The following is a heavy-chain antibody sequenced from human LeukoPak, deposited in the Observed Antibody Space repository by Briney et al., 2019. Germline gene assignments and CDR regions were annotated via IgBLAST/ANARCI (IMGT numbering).Heavy chain of an antibody. J-gene: IGHJ6*04. V-gene: IGHV3-23*01. Sequence: GGSLRLSCVASGFTFSTYAMNWVRQAPGKGLEWVSGISGSGGSTYYADSVKGRFTISRDNSKNTLYLQMSSLRADDTAVYYCAAPQYCSSTSCYLLYYYGMDVWGKGTTVTVSS. CDR2: ISGSGGST. D-gene: IGHD2-2*01. CDR3: AAPQYCSSTSCYLLYYYGMDV. CDR1: GFTFSTYA.